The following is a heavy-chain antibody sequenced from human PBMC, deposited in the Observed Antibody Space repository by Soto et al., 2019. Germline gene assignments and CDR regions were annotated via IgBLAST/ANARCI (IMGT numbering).Heavy chain of an antibody. CDR1: GGSMTIYY. Sequence: SETLSLTCTVSGGSMTIYYWTWIRQPAGKGLEWIGRVYSSGGTHYNPSLKSRVTISLDTSKNQFSLRLLSVTDADTAVYFCARGQRFSDWFDPWGQGTLVTVSS. CDR2: VYSSGGT. V-gene: IGHV4-4*07. D-gene: IGHD3-3*01. CDR3: ARGQRFSDWFDP. J-gene: IGHJ5*02.